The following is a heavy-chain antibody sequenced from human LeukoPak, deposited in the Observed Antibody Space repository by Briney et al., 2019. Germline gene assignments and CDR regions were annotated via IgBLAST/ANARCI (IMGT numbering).Heavy chain of an antibody. Sequence: GASVKVSCKASGGTFSSYAISWVRQAPGQGLEWMGWISGYNGNTNYAQILQDRVTMTTDTSTSTAYMELRSLRSDDTAVYYCARVAEDCSSTRRYAGVDYWGQGTLVTVSS. CDR2: ISGYNGNT. CDR3: ARVAEDCSSTRRYAGVDY. V-gene: IGHV1-18*01. CDR1: GGTFSSYA. J-gene: IGHJ4*02. D-gene: IGHD2-2*01.